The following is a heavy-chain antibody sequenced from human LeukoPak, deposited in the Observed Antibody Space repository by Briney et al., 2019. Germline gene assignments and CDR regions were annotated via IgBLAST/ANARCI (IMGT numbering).Heavy chain of an antibody. Sequence: SETLSLTCTVSGGSISSYYWSWIRQPAGKGLEWIGRIYTSGSTNYNPSLKSRVTMSVDTSKNQFSLKLSSVTAADTAVYYCARGGYYDSSGYSYDYWGQGTLVTVSS. D-gene: IGHD3-22*01. CDR1: GGSISSYY. J-gene: IGHJ4*02. CDR2: IYTSGST. CDR3: ARGGYYDSSGYSYDY. V-gene: IGHV4-4*07.